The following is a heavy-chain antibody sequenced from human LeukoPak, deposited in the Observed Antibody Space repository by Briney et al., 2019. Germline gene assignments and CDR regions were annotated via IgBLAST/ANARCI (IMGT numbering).Heavy chain of an antibody. Sequence: GGSLRPSCAASGFTFSTYAMSWVRRAPGGGLGWVSGFSYSGDSTYYADSVKGRFTISRDNSKSTLYLQMNSLRAEDTAGYYCARRVMDSGSYSFDFWGQGALVTVSS. V-gene: IGHV3-23*01. J-gene: IGHJ4*02. CDR3: ARRVMDSGSYSFDF. D-gene: IGHD3-10*01. CDR2: FSYSGDST. CDR1: GFTFSTYA.